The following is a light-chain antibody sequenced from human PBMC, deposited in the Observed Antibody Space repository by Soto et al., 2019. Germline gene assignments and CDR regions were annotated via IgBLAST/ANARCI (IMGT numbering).Light chain of an antibody. CDR2: GAS. Sequence: EIVLMQSPGTLSLSPGERGTLSCRASQSVASSLAWYQQKPGQAPRLLIYGASNRATGIPDRFSGSGSGPGFTLTLSRLEPEDFAVYYCQQYVNSPLTFGGGTNVEIK. CDR1: QSVASS. V-gene: IGKV3-20*01. J-gene: IGKJ4*01. CDR3: QQYVNSPLT.